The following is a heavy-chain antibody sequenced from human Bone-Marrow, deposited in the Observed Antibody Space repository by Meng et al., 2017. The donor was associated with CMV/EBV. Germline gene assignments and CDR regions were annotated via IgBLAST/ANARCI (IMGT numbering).Heavy chain of an antibody. J-gene: IGHJ4*02. CDR1: GLTFSRYA. D-gene: IGHD3-22*01. Sequence: ASGLTFSRYARHWVRQAPGKGLEWVAVISYDGSNKYYADSVKGRFTISRDNAKNSLYLQMNSLRAEDTAVYYCARVRADSSGYSGDYWGQGALVTVSS. V-gene: IGHV3-30*04. CDR2: ISYDGSNK. CDR3: ARVRADSSGYSGDY.